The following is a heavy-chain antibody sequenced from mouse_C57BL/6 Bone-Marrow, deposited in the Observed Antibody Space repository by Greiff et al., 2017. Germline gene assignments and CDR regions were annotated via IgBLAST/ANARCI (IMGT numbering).Heavy chain of an antibody. Sequence: EVQLQQPGPELVKPGASVKISCKASGYTFTDYYMNWVKQSHGKSLEWIGDINPNNGGTSYNQKFKGKATLTVDKSSSTAYMELRSLTSEDSAVYYCAGWDWNYSGSSHWCFDVWGTGTTVTVSS. CDR1: GYTFTDYY. CDR2: INPNNGGT. V-gene: IGHV1-26*01. J-gene: IGHJ1*03. CDR3: AGWDWNYSGSSHWCFDV. D-gene: IGHD1-1*01.